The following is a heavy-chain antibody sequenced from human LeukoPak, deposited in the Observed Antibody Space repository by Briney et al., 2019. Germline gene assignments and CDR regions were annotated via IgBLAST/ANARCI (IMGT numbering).Heavy chain of an antibody. CDR2: ISSSGSTI. Sequence: GGSLRLSCAASGFTFSSYWMSWVRQAPGKGLEWVSYISSSGSTIYYADSVKGRFTISRDNAKNSLYLQMNSLSAEDTAVYYCAREGALTVTKDAFDIWGQGTMVTVSS. V-gene: IGHV3-48*04. CDR1: GFTFSSYW. D-gene: IGHD4-17*01. CDR3: AREGALTVTKDAFDI. J-gene: IGHJ3*02.